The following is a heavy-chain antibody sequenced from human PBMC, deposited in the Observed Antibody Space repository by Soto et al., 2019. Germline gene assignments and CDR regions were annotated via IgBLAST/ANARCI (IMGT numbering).Heavy chain of an antibody. Sequence: QVQLVESGGGVVQPGRSLRLSCAASGFTFSSYGMHWVRQAPGKGLEWVAVISYDGSNKYYADSVKGRFTISRDSSKNTLYLQMNRLRAEDTAVYYCARKAEQWLVYYYYGMDVWGQGPTVTVSS. V-gene: IGHV3-30*03. CDR3: ARKAEQWLVYYYYGMDV. CDR2: ISYDGSNK. J-gene: IGHJ6*02. CDR1: GFTFSSYG. D-gene: IGHD6-19*01.